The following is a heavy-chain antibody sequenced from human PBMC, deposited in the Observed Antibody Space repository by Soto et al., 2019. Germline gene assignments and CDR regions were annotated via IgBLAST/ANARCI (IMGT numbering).Heavy chain of an antibody. Sequence: QVQLVESGGGVVQPGRSLRLSCVASGFTFSSSGMHWVRQAPGKGLQWVAVIWYDGGNKYNVDSVKGRFTISRDNSKNTMYLQMNSLRAEDTAVYYCARGNWKYGYFDYWSQGTLVTVSS. CDR3: ARGNWKYGYFDY. D-gene: IGHD1-7*01. J-gene: IGHJ4*02. CDR1: GFTFSSSG. V-gene: IGHV3-33*01. CDR2: IWYDGGNK.